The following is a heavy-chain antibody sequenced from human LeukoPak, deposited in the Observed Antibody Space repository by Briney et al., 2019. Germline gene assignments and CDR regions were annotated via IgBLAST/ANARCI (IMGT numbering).Heavy chain of an antibody. CDR3: ARHLVRGVLDY. V-gene: IGHV4-59*08. J-gene: IGHJ4*02. Sequence: PSETLSLTCTVSGGSLSSYYWSWIRQPPGKGLEWIGYIYASGSTNYNPSLKSRVTISVDTSKNQFSLGLSSVTAADTAVYYCARHLVRGVLDYWGQGTLVTVSS. D-gene: IGHD3-10*01. CDR1: GGSLSSYY. CDR2: IYASGST.